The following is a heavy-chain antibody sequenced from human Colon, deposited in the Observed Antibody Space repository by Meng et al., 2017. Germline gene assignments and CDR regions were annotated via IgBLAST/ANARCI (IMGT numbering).Heavy chain of an antibody. J-gene: IGHJ4*02. CDR1: GFAFTTYA. V-gene: IGHV1-3*01. CDR3: ARGVTGIVGACPY. CDR2: IYDGNSNK. Sequence: VQLVQSGGGGNKPGASLKLSCKASGFAFTTYALHWVRQAPGKGPEWVGFIYDGNSNKKYSQSVQGRFTITRDKSANTVYMELSSLRSDDTAVYYCARGVTGIVGACPYWGQGTLVTVSS. D-gene: IGHD1-26*01.